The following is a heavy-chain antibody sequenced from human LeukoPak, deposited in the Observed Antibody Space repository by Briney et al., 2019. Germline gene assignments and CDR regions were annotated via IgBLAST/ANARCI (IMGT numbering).Heavy chain of an antibody. Sequence: ASVKVSCKASGYTFTGYYMHWVRQAPGQGLEWMGRINPNSGGTNYAQKFQGRVTMTRDTSISTAYMELSRLRSDDTAVYYCASGPPVVRGVITDYYYYGMDVWGQGTTVTVSS. CDR1: GYTFTGYY. CDR2: INPNSGGT. CDR3: ASGPPVVRGVITDYYYYGMDV. V-gene: IGHV1-2*06. J-gene: IGHJ6*02. D-gene: IGHD3-10*01.